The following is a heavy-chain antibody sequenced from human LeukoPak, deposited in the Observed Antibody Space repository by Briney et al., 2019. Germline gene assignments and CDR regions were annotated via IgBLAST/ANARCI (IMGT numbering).Heavy chain of an antibody. V-gene: IGHV4-34*01. D-gene: IGHD6-19*01. J-gene: IGHJ4*02. CDR1: GGSFSGYY. CDR3: ARREGYSSGMLNY. Sequence: SETLSLTCAVYGGSFSGYYWSWIRQPPGKGLEWIGEINHSGSTNYNPSLKSRVTISVDTSKNQFSLKLSSVTAADTAVYYCARREGYSSGMLNYWGQGTLVTVSS. CDR2: INHSGST.